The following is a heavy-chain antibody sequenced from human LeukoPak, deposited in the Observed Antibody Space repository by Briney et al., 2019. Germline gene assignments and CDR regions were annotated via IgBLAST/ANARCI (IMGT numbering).Heavy chain of an antibody. D-gene: IGHD3-10*01. CDR2: IIPIFGTA. CDR1: GGTFSSYA. Sequence: ASVKVSCKASGGTFSSYAISWVRQAPGQGLEWMGGIIPIFGTANYAQKFQGRVTITADESTSTAYMELSSLRSEDTAVYYCAKDRGTLTSHITMVRGAFDYWVQRTLVTVSS. V-gene: IGHV1-69*13. J-gene: IGHJ4*02. CDR3: AKDRGTLTSHITMVRGAFDY.